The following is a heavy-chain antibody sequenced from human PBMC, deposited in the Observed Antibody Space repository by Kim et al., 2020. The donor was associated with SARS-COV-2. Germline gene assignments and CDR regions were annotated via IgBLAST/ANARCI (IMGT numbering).Heavy chain of an antibody. J-gene: IGHJ4*02. V-gene: IGHV3-9*01. Sequence: GGSLRLSCAASGFTFDDYAMHWVRQAPGKGLECVSGISWNSGSIGYADSVKGRFTISRDNAKNSLYLQMNSLRAEDTALYYCAKGSYLDYWGQGTLVTVSS. CDR2: ISWNSGSI. CDR3: AKGSYLDY. CDR1: GFTFDDYA.